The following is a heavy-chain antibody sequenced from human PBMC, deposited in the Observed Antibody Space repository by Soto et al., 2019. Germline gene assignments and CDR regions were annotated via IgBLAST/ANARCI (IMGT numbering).Heavy chain of an antibody. CDR1: GGTFSSYT. CDR2: IIPILGIA. CDR3: ARDHGLGATTSAAFDI. V-gene: IGHV1-69*04. J-gene: IGHJ3*02. D-gene: IGHD1-26*01. Sequence: SVKVSCKASGGTFSSYTISWVRQAPGQGLEWMGRIIPILGIANYAQKFQGRVTITADKSTSTAYMELSSLRSEDTAVYYCARDHGLGATTSAAFDIWGQGTMVTVSS.